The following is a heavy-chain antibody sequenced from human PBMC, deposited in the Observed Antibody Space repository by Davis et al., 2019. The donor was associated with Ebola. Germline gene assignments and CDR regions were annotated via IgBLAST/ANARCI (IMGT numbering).Heavy chain of an antibody. CDR1: GFTFSNYW. CDR2: IDPDGTGT. CDR3: VRDSGYYSHDY. V-gene: IGHV3-74*01. J-gene: IGHJ4*01. Sequence: PGGSLRLSCAASGFTFSNYWMHWVRQTPGKGLVWVARIDPDGTGTNYADSVKGRFTISRDNAKNTLSLQMNSLRVEDTAVYYCVRDSGYYSHDYWGHGTLVTVSS. D-gene: IGHD1-26*01.